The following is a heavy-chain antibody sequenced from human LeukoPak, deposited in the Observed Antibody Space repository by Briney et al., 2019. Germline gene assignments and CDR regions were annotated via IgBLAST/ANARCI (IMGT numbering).Heavy chain of an antibody. CDR1: GYPFNNYD. CDR3: ARLSSHYGDYKIDP. Sequence: ASVKVSCKASGYPFNNYDINWVRQATGQGLEWMGWMNPHSGKTGYAQNFQGRVTMTRDTSISTAYMELSSLRSEDTAVYYCARLSSHYGDYKIDPWGQGTLVTVSS. J-gene: IGHJ5*01. V-gene: IGHV1-8*01. D-gene: IGHD4-17*01. CDR2: MNPHSGKT.